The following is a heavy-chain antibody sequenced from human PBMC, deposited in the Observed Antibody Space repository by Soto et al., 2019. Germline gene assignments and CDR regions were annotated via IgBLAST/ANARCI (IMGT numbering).Heavy chain of an antibody. Sequence: QVQLVQSGAEVKKPGTSVKVSCKASGGTFTSNAISWVRQAPGQGLEWMGGIIPIFATANYAQKFQGRVTITADESTSTAYMELRVLRSEDTAVYYCAQTLGLAVTGPGRFDLWGRGTLVTVSS. J-gene: IGHJ2*01. V-gene: IGHV1-69*12. CDR1: GGTFTSNA. D-gene: IGHD6-19*01. CDR3: AQTLGLAVTGPGRFDL. CDR2: IIPIFATA.